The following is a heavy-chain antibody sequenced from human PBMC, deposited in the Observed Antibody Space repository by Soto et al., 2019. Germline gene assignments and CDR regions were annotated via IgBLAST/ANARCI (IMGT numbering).Heavy chain of an antibody. V-gene: IGHV3-9*01. Sequence: EVQLVESGGGLVQPGRSLRLSCAASGFTFDDYAMHWVRQAPGKGLEWVSGSSWNSGSIGYADSVKGRFTISRDNAKNSLYRQRNSLRAEDTALYYCAKGYEFWSGTIDYWGQGTLVTVSS. CDR2: SSWNSGSI. CDR1: GFTFDDYA. J-gene: IGHJ4*02. D-gene: IGHD3-3*01. CDR3: AKGYEFWSGTIDY.